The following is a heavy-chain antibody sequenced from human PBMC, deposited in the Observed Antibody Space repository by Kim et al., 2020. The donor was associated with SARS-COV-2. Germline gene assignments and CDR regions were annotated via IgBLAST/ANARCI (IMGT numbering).Heavy chain of an antibody. CDR3: ARAQPITTFGVVSSMDV. Sequence: SETLSLTCTVSGGSISSYYWSWIRQPPGKGLEWIGYIYYSGSTNYNPSLKSRVTISVDTSKNQFSLKLSSVTAADTAVYYCARAQPITTFGVVSSMDVWGKGTTVTVSS. D-gene: IGHD3-3*01. CDR1: GGSISSYY. V-gene: IGHV4-59*01. J-gene: IGHJ6*03. CDR2: IYYSGST.